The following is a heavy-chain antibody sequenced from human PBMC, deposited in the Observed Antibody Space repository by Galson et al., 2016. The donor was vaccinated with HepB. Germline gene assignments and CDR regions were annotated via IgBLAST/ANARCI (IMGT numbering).Heavy chain of an antibody. D-gene: IGHD6-19*01. Sequence: SETLSLTCTVSGGSISNDNWWSWVRQSPGKGLEWIGEIYRSGSTHYNPSLKSRATISVDKSNNRFSLRLNSVGAADTAIYFCASNGWYCLDYWGHGTLVTVSS. CDR1: GGSISNDNW. CDR3: ASNGWYCLDY. J-gene: IGHJ4*01. V-gene: IGHV4-4*02. CDR2: IYRSGST.